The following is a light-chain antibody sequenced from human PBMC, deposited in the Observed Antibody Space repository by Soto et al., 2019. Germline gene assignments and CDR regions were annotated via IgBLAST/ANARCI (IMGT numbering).Light chain of an antibody. Sequence: DIQMTQSPSTLSASVGDRVTIPCRASQSISSGLAWYQQKPGKAPKLLMYKASTLESGVPSRFSGSGSGTEFTRTIRSLHPDDFATYYCEQYNSFPYTFGQGTRLEMK. CDR1: QSISSG. CDR2: KAS. V-gene: IGKV1-5*03. CDR3: EQYNSFPYT. J-gene: IGKJ2*01.